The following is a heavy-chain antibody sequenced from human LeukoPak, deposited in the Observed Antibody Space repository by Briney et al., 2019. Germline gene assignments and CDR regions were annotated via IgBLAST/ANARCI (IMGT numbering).Heavy chain of an antibody. V-gene: IGHV1-18*01. D-gene: IGHD6-13*01. Sequence: ASVKVSCKASGYKFTNYGISWVRQAPGQGLEWMGWISPYNGNTIYAQKLQGRVTMTTDTSTSTAYMELRSLRSDDTAVYYCAREYSSSWYEGYYMDVWGKGTTVTVSS. CDR2: ISPYNGNT. CDR1: GYKFTNYG. J-gene: IGHJ6*03. CDR3: AREYSSSWYEGYYMDV.